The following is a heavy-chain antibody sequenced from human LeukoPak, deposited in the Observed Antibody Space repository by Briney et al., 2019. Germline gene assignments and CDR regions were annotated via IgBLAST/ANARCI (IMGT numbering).Heavy chain of an antibody. V-gene: IGHV1-18*01. CDR2: ISAYNGNT. D-gene: IGHD1-26*01. CDR3: ARDKGGSLVGNWFDP. CDR1: GYTFTSYG. Sequence: ASVKVSCKASGYTFTSYGISWVRQAPGQGLEWMGWISAYNGNTNYAQKLQGRVTMTTDTSTSTAYMELRSLRSDDTAVYYCARDKGGSLVGNWFDPWGQGTLVTVSS. J-gene: IGHJ5*02.